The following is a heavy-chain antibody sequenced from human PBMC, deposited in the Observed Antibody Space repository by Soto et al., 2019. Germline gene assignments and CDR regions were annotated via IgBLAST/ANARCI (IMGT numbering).Heavy chain of an antibody. CDR2: IYWDDDK. D-gene: IGHD6-19*01. CDR1: GFSLSTSRVA. V-gene: IGHV2-5*02. Sequence: GSGPTLVNPTQTLTLTCTFSGFSLSTSRVAVGWIRQPPGKALEWLALIYWDDDKRYSPFLKSRLTITKDTSKNQVVLTMSNMDPVDTARYYCAHIVVAGLGYYFDYWGQGTLVTVSS. J-gene: IGHJ4*02. CDR3: AHIVVAGLGYYFDY.